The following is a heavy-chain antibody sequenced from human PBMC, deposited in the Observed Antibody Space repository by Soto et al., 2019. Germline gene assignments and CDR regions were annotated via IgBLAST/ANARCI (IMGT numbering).Heavy chain of an antibody. CDR1: GGPFISYF. V-gene: IGHV1-69*01. CDR3: AGGVWRGYSEYYYGMDV. J-gene: IGHJ6*02. D-gene: IGHD3-3*01. CDR2: IIPIFGTP. Sequence: QVQLVQSGAEMKKPGSSVTVSCKVFGGPFISYFFSLVRQAPGQGPEWMGGIIPIFGTPNYAQKFQGRVTITADGSTSTAYMELSSLRSGDTAVYYCAGGVWRGYSEYYYGMDVWGQGTTVTVSS.